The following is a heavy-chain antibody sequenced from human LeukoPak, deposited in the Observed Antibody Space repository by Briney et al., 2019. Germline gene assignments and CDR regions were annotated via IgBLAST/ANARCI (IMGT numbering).Heavy chain of an antibody. CDR2: ITGGHYPT. J-gene: IGHJ5*02. CDR3: TKDPNGDYVGAFEP. V-gene: IGHV3-23*01. D-gene: IGHD4-17*01. CDR1: GFSFSSFA. Sequence: GGSLRLSCAASGFSFSSFAMIWVRQAPGKGLEWVSSITGGHYPTYNTDSVKGRFTISRDNSKNTLYLQMNSLRADDTAVYYCTKDPNGDYVGAFEPWGQGTLVTVSS.